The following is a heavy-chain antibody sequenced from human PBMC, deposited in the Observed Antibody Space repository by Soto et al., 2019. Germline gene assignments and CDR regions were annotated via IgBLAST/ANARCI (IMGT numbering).Heavy chain of an antibody. CDR3: ARDGLAYCGGDCYSSYYGMDV. Sequence: PGWSLRLSCAASGFTFSSYAMHWVRQAPGKGLEWVAVISYDGSNKYYADSVKGRFTISRDNSKNTLYLQMNSLRAEDTAVYYCARDGLAYCGGDCYSSYYGMDVWGQGTTVTVSS. CDR2: ISYDGSNK. V-gene: IGHV3-30-3*01. D-gene: IGHD2-21*02. CDR1: GFTFSSYA. J-gene: IGHJ6*02.